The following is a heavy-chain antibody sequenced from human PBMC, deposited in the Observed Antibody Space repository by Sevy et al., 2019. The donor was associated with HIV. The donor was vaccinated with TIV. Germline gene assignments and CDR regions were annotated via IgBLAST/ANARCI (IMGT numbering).Heavy chain of an antibody. V-gene: IGHV3-23*01. CDR1: GFTFVSYG. CDR3: AKASRLEFWSGYRGFDP. D-gene: IGHD3-3*01. Sequence: GGSLRLSCAASGFTFVSYGMSWVRQAPGKGLEWVSGFTGSGGSTYYADSVKGRFTISRDNSRNTLYLQMNSLRAEDTAVYYCAKASRLEFWSGYRGFDPWGQGTLVTVSS. J-gene: IGHJ5*02. CDR2: FTGSGGST.